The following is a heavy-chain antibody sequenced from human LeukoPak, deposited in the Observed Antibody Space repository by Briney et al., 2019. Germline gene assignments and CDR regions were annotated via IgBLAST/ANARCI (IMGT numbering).Heavy chain of an antibody. V-gene: IGHV3-21*04. CDR2: ISSSSSYI. CDR1: GFTFSSYS. Sequence: GGSLRLSCAASGFTFSSYSMNWVRQAPGKGLEWVSSISSSSSYIYYADSVRGRFTISRDNSENMLFLQMNGLRADDSAIYYCARGKVYYYYDYWGQGTLVTVSS. D-gene: IGHD5/OR15-5a*01. CDR3: ARGKVYYYYDY. J-gene: IGHJ4*02.